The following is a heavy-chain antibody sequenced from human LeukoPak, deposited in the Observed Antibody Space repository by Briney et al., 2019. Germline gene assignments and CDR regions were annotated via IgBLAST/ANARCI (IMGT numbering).Heavy chain of an antibody. Sequence: GESLKISCKGSGYSFTSYWIGWVRQMPGKGLEWMGIIYPGDSDTRYSPSFQGQVTISADKSISTAYLQWSSLKASDTAMYYCARQAIGYCSSTSCYATYFDYWGQGTPVTVSS. D-gene: IGHD2-2*01. V-gene: IGHV5-51*01. CDR2: IYPGDSDT. CDR3: ARQAIGYCSSTSCYATYFDY. CDR1: GYSFTSYW. J-gene: IGHJ4*02.